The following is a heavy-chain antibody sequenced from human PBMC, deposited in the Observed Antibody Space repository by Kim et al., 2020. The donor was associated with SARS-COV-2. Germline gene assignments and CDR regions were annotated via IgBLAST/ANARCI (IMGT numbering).Heavy chain of an antibody. CDR2: IYYSGST. D-gene: IGHD3-3*01. CDR1: GGSISSSSYY. Sequence: SETLSLTCTVSGGSISSSSYYWGWIRQPPGKGLEWIGSIYYSGSTYYNPSLKSRVTISVDTSKNQFSLKLSSVTAADTAVYYCARDLDFWSGYYTEGVYYFDYWGQGTRSPSPQ. CDR3: ARDLDFWSGYYTEGVYYFDY. J-gene: IGHJ4*02. V-gene: IGHV4-39*07.